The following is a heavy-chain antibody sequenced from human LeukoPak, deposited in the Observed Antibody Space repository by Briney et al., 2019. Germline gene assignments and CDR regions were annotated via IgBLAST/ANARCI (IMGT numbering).Heavy chain of an antibody. J-gene: IGHJ5*02. CDR3: ARRPGSGSYSA. CDR2: INHSGST. D-gene: IGHD3-10*01. V-gene: IGHV4-34*01. Sequence: SSETLSLTCAVYGGSFSGYYWSWIRQPPGKGLEWIGEINHSGSTNYNPSLKSRVTISVDTSKNQFSLKLSSVAAADTAVYYCARRPGSGSYSAWGQGTLVTVSS. CDR1: GGSFSGYY.